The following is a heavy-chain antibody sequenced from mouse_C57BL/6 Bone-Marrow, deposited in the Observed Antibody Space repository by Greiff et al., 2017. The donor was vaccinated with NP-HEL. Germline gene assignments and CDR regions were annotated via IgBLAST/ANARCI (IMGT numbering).Heavy chain of an antibody. Sequence: VQLQQSGAELVKPGASVKLSCTASGFNIKDYYMHWVKQRTEQGLEWIGRIDPEDGETKYVPKFQGKATITADTSSNTAYLQLSSLTSEDTAVYYCASYYDYDGWYFDVWGTGTTVTVSS. CDR2: IDPEDGET. V-gene: IGHV14-2*01. D-gene: IGHD2-4*01. CDR3: ASYYDYDGWYFDV. CDR1: GFNIKDYY. J-gene: IGHJ1*03.